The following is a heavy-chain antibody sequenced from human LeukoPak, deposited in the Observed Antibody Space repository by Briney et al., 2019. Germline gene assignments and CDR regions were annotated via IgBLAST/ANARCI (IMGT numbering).Heavy chain of an antibody. CDR3: AKLDYYDSSGYLLRGWYFDL. D-gene: IGHD3-22*01. Sequence: GGSLRLSCAASGFTVSHNYMSWVRQAPGKGLEWVSAISGSGGSTYYADSVKGRFTISRDNSKNTLYLQMNSLRAEDTAVYYCAKLDYYDSSGYLLRGWYFDLWGRGTLVTVSS. CDR2: ISGSGGST. CDR1: GFTVSHNY. V-gene: IGHV3-23*01. J-gene: IGHJ2*01.